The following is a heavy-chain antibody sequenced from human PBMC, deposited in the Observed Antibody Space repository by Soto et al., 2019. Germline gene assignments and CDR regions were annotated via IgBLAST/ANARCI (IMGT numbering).Heavy chain of an antibody. Sequence: QVQLQQWGAGLLKPSETLSLTCAVYGGSFSGYYWSWIRQPPGKGLEWIGEINHSGSTNYNPSLKSRVTISVDTSKNQCSLKLSSVTAADTAVYYCAREGVAATGYNWFDPWGQGTLVSVSS. CDR3: AREGVAATGYNWFDP. CDR2: INHSGST. J-gene: IGHJ5*02. V-gene: IGHV4-34*01. D-gene: IGHD2-15*01. CDR1: GGSFSGYY.